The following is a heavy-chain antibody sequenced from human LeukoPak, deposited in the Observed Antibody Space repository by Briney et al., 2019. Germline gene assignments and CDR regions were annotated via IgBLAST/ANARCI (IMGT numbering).Heavy chain of an antibody. D-gene: IGHD1-26*01. CDR1: GGSISSSSYY. V-gene: IGHV4-39*01. CDR2: IYYSGST. J-gene: IGHJ4*02. CDR3: EVGATTFDY. Sequence: SETLSLTCTVSGGSISSSSYYWGWIRQPPGKGLEWIGSIYYSGSTYYNPSLKSRVTISVDTSKNQFSLKLSSVTAADTAVYYCEVGATTFDYWGQGTLVTVSS.